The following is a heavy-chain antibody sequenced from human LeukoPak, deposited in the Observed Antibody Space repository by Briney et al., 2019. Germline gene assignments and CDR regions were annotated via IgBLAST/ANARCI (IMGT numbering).Heavy chain of an antibody. CDR1: GGSISSSSYY. CDR2: IYYSGST. CDR3: ALDSGWSAFDI. Sequence: FETLSLTCTVSGGSISSSSYYWGWIRQPPGKGLEWIGGIYYSGSTYYNPSLKSRVTISVDTSKNQFSLKLSSVTAADTAVYYCALDSGWSAFDIWGQGTMVTVSS. D-gene: IGHD6-19*01. V-gene: IGHV4-39*01. J-gene: IGHJ3*02.